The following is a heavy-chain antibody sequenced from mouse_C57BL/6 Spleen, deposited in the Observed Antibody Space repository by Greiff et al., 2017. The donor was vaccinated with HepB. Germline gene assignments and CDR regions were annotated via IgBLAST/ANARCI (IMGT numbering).Heavy chain of an antibody. Sequence: QVQLQQPGAELVKPGASVKVSCKASGYTFTSYWMHWVKQRPGQGLEWIGRIHPSDSDTNYNQKFKGKATLTVDKSSSTAYMQLSSLTSEVSAVYYCANYGNYEGFAYWGQGTLVTVSA. J-gene: IGHJ3*01. CDR1: GYTFTSYW. CDR3: ANYGNYEGFAY. V-gene: IGHV1-74*01. CDR2: IHPSDSDT. D-gene: IGHD2-1*01.